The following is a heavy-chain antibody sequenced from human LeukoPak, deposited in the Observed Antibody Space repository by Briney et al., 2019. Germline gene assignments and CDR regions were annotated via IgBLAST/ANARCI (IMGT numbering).Heavy chain of an antibody. D-gene: IGHD6-19*01. CDR3: ASFYYSSGWQMVDV. V-gene: IGHV1-69*06. J-gene: IGHJ6*04. Sequence: ASVKVSCKASGYTFTGYYMHWVRQAPGQGLEWMGGIIPIFGTANYAQKFQGRVTITADKSTSTAYMELSSLRSEDTAVYYCASFYYSSGWQMVDVWGKGTTVTVSS. CDR2: IIPIFGTA. CDR1: GYTFTGYY.